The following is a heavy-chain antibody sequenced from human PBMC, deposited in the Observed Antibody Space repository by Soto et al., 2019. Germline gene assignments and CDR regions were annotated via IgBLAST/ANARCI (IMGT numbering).Heavy chain of an antibody. J-gene: IGHJ4*02. D-gene: IGHD4-17*01. CDR1: GYSFTIYC. V-gene: IGHV5-51*01. CDR2: IYPGDSDT. CDR3: ARHNGDHEFDY. Sequence: GESLKISCKGSGYSFTIYCIGWVLQMPWKGLEWMGIIYPGDSDTRYSPSFQGQVTISADKSISTAYLQWSSLKASDTAMYYCARHNGDHEFDYWGQGTLVTVSS.